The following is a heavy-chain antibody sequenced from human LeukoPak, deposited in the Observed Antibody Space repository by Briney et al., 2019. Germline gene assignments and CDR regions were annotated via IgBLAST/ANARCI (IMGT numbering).Heavy chain of an antibody. J-gene: IGHJ4*02. CDR3: ARDERLLSFLK. V-gene: IGHV3-23*01. CDR2: VSSDGINT. CDR1: GLTFSNFA. D-gene: IGHD3-3*01. Sequence: GGSLRLSCSASGLTFSNFAMSWVRQAPGKGLEWVSAVSSDGINTYYTDSLKGRFTISRDNSKNTVYLQMNSLRAEDTAIYYCARDERLLSFLKWGQGTLVTVSS.